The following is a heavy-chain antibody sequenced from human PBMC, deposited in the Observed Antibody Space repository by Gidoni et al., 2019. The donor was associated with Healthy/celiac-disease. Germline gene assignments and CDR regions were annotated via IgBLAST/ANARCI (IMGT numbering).Heavy chain of an antibody. Sequence: QVQLVQSGAEVKKPGSSVKVSCKASGGTFSSYTISWVRQAPGQGLEWMGRIIPILSIANYAQKFQGRVTITADKSTSTAYMELSSLRSEDTAVYYCARDNYYDSSGYHYYYYYGMDVWGQGTTVTVSS. CDR3: ARDNYYDSSGYHYYYYYGMDV. V-gene: IGHV1-69*08. CDR2: IIPILSIA. D-gene: IGHD3-22*01. CDR1: GGTFSSYT. J-gene: IGHJ6*02.